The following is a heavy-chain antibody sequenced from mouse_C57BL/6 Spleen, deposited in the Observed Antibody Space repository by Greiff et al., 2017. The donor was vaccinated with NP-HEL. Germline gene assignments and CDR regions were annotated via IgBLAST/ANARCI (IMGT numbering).Heavy chain of an antibody. Sequence: QVQLQQSGAELVKPGASVKISCKASGYAFSSYWMNWVKQRPGKGLEWIGQIYPGDGDTNYNGKLKGKATLTADKSSSTAYMQLSSLTSEDSAVYFCARRNWDDYYAMDYWGKGTSVTVSS. D-gene: IGHD4-1*01. CDR2: IYPGDGDT. CDR1: GYAFSSYW. CDR3: ARRNWDDYYAMDY. J-gene: IGHJ4*01. V-gene: IGHV1-80*01.